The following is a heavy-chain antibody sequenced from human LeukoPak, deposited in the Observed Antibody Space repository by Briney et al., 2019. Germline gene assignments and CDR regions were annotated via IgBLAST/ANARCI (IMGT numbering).Heavy chain of an antibody. CDR2: ISSSGNT. CDR1: GFTFSRSA. D-gene: IGHD6-13*01. V-gene: IGHV3-23*01. CDR3: VKGRISEDGLDF. Sequence: QSGGSLRLSCAASGFTFSRSAMTWVRQTPGKGLDWVPSISSSGNTYYADSVKGRFTISRDNSKNMLYLQMNSLRAEDTAVYYCVKGRISEDGLDFWGQGTLVTVSS. J-gene: IGHJ4*02.